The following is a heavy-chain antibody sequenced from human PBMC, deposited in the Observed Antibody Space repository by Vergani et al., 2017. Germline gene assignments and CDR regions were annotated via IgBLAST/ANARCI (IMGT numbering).Heavy chain of an antibody. Sequence: QVQLQESGPGLVKPSETLSLTCTVSGGSISSYYWSWIRQPPGKGLEWIGYIYYSGSTYYNPSLKSRVTISVDTSKNQISLKLSSVTAADKAVYYCARGRSAFDIWGQGTMVTVSS. CDR1: GGSISSYY. J-gene: IGHJ3*02. V-gene: IGHV4-59*12. CDR2: IYYSGST. CDR3: ARGRSAFDI.